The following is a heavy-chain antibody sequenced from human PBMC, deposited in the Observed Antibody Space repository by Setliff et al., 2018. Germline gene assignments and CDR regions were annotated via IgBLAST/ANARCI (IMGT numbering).Heavy chain of an antibody. CDR2: INNHNTYI. CDR3: ARDSNQGGTFDV. V-gene: IGHV3-21*01. Sequence: GGSLRLSCAASGFTFSSYSMSWVRQAPGKGLEWVSSINNHNTYIDYADSLKGRFTISRDNAKNSLYLQVKSLRAEDTAIYYCARDSNQGGTFDVWGQGAMVTVSS. J-gene: IGHJ3*01. D-gene: IGHD3-16*01. CDR1: GFTFSSYS.